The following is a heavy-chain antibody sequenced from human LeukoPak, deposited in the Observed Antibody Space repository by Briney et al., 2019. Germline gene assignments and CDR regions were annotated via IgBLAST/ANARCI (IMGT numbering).Heavy chain of an antibody. CDR1: GFTFSDYY. CDR2: IDIAGNV. D-gene: IGHD3-22*01. CDR3: TTHDSSGSYYSY. J-gene: IGHJ4*02. Sequence: PGGSLRLSCTVSGFTFSDYYMTWVRQAPDKGLEWVSLIDIAGNVYRADSVKGRFAVSRDNSKNTLYLQMNSLRVEDTAVYFCTTHDSSGSYYSYWGQGTLVTVSS. V-gene: IGHV3-53*01.